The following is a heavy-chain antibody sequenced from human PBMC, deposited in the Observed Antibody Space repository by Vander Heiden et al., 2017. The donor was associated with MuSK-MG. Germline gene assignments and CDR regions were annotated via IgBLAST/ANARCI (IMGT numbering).Heavy chain of an antibody. D-gene: IGHD6-13*01. CDR3: ARETYSSGWYGVDD. V-gene: IGHV1-69*01. CDR2: VNPVFGSP. Sequence: QVQLVQSGAAVTNPGSSVTISCQASGGTFTTYACRWVRQAPGQGLQWLGGVNPVFGSPVYAQEFHGRVTLIADDFTASMELRSLRSEDTAIYYCARETYSSGWYGVDDWGQGTLVTVSS. CDR1: GGTFTTYA. J-gene: IGHJ4*02.